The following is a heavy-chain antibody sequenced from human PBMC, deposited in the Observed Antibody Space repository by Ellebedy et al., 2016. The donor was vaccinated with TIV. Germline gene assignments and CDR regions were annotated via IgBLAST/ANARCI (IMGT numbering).Heavy chain of an antibody. D-gene: IGHD2-15*01. Sequence: MPSETLSLTCTVPGGSISSSDYYWGWIRQPPGKGLEWIGSIYYTRSPYYSPSLKSRFTISVDTSKNQFSLKLSSVTAADAAVYYCARHFAHSRFDPWGQGTLVTVSS. CDR3: ARHFAHSRFDP. J-gene: IGHJ5*02. CDR2: IYYTRSP. CDR1: GGSISSSDYY. V-gene: IGHV4-39*01.